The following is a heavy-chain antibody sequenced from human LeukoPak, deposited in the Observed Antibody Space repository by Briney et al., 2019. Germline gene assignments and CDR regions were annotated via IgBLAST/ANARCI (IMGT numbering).Heavy chain of an antibody. CDR3: AKDGLEWELTSAFDI. Sequence: GGSLRLSCAASGFTFDDYAMHWVRQAPGKGLEWVSGISWNSGSIGYANSVKGRFTISRDNAKNSLYLQMNSLRAEDTALYYCAKDGLEWELTSAFDIWGQGTMVTVSS. J-gene: IGHJ3*02. CDR1: GFTFDDYA. V-gene: IGHV3-9*01. CDR2: ISWNSGSI. D-gene: IGHD1-26*01.